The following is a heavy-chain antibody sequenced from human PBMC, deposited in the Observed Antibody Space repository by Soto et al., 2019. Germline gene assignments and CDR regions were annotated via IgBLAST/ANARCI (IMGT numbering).Heavy chain of an antibody. J-gene: IGHJ4*01. D-gene: IGHD3-10*01. Sequence: EVQLLESGGGLVRPWGSLRLSCAASGFTFSAYPMSWVRQAPGLGLEWISFIVGGGGDTYYADSVTGRFTISSDNSNNTLYLQRISRKAEDTAVSYCANGVRSGTYGEAYYWRHGTMVTVAA. CDR2: IVGGGGDT. CDR3: ANGVRSGTYGEAYY. CDR1: GFTFSAYP. V-gene: IGHV3-23*01.